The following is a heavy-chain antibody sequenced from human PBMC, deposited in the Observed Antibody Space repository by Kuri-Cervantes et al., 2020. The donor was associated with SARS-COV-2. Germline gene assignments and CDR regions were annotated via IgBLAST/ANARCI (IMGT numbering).Heavy chain of an antibody. D-gene: IGHD4-23*01. CDR2: IYHSGST. V-gene: IGHV4-38-2*01. Sequence: GSVRLSCAVSGYSISSGYYWGWIRQPPGKGLEWIGSIYHSGSTYYNPSLKSRVTISVDTSKNQFSLKLSSVTAADTAVYYCARPGGFLDVWGKGTTVTVSS. CDR1: GYSISSGYY. CDR3: ARPGGFLDV. J-gene: IGHJ6*04.